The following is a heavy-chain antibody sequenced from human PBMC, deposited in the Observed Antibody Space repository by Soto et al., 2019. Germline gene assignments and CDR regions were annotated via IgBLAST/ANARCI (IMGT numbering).Heavy chain of an antibody. J-gene: IGHJ4*02. CDR1: GFTFTSSA. Sequence: SVKVSCKASGFTFTSSAVQWVRQAREQRLEWIGWIVVGSGNTNYAQKFQERVTITRDMSTSTAYMELSSLRSEDTAVYYCAAGRGDYSSGYYYGPYWGQGTLVTVSS. V-gene: IGHV1-58*01. CDR3: AAGRGDYSSGYYYGPY. CDR2: IVVGSGNT. D-gene: IGHD3-22*01.